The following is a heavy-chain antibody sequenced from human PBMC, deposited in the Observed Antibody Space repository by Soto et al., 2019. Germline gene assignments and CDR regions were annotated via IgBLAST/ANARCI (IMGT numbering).Heavy chain of an antibody. CDR3: AKDFRRAGSRTPEYYSYGMDV. Sequence: GGSLRLSCAASGFTFDDYTMHWVRQAPGKGLEWVSLISWDGGSTYYADSVKGRFTISRDNSKNSLYLQMNSLRTEDTALYYCAKDFRRAGSRTPEYYSYGMDVWGQGTTVTVSS. CDR1: GFTFDDYT. CDR2: ISWDGGST. D-gene: IGHD6-19*01. V-gene: IGHV3-43*01. J-gene: IGHJ6*02.